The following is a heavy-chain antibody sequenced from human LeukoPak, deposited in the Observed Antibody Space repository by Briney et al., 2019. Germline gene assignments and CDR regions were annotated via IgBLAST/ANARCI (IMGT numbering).Heavy chain of an antibody. J-gene: IGHJ5*02. D-gene: IGHD2-2*02. Sequence: GGSLRLSCAASGFSFTSYAMSWVRQAPGKGLEWVAVISYDGSNKYYADSVKGRFTISRDNSKNTLYLQMNSLRAEDTAVYYCAKGDTSDTQSWGQGTLVTVSS. CDR2: ISYDGSNK. CDR3: AKGDTSDTQS. CDR1: GFSFTSYA. V-gene: IGHV3-30*18.